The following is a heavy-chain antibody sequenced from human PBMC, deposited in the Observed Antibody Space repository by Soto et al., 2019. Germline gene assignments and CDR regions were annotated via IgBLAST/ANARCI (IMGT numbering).Heavy chain of an antibody. CDR2: IYDSGST. V-gene: IGHV4-59*01. D-gene: IGHD3-22*01. CDR3: ARDPPPNYDSSGYYYYYGMDV. J-gene: IGHJ6*02. Sequence: NPSETLSLTCTVSGGSISSYYWSWIRQPPGKGLEWIGYIYDSGSTNYNPSLKTRVTISVDTSKNQFSLKLSSVTAADTAVYYRARDPPPNYDSSGYYYYYGMDVWGQGPTVTVSS. CDR1: GGSISSYY.